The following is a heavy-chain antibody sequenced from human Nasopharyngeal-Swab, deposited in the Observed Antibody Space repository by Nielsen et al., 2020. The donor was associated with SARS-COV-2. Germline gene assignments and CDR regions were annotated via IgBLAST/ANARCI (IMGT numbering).Heavy chain of an antibody. CDR3: ARRGGTAGSDAFDI. V-gene: IGHV5-10-1*01. Sequence: VRQMPGKGLEWVGRIDPSDSYTNYSPSFQGHVTISADKSTSTAYLQWSSLKASDTAMYYCARRGGTAGSDAFDIWGQGTMVTVSS. D-gene: IGHD6-13*01. CDR2: IDPSDSYT. J-gene: IGHJ3*02.